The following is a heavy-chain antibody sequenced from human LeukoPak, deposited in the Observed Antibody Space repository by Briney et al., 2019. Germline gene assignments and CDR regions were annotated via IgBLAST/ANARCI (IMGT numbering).Heavy chain of an antibody. V-gene: IGHV3-23*01. Sequence: GGSLRLSCAASGFTFSDYAMSWVRQAPGKGLEWLSVISGGSSGSTYYADSVKGRFTISRDNAKNSLYLQMNSLRAEDTAVYYCARGGYGDYVWYFDLWGRGTLVTVSS. CDR2: ISGGSSGST. CDR3: ARGGYGDYVWYFDL. J-gene: IGHJ2*01. CDR1: GFTFSDYA. D-gene: IGHD4-17*01.